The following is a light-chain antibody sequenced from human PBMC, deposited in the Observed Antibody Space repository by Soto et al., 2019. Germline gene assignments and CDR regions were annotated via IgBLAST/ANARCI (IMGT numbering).Light chain of an antibody. CDR1: QGIGKD. CDR3: LQHNNYPML. Sequence: DIQMTQSPSSLSASIGDRVTITCRASQGIGKDLGWSQQKPGEAPRRLIYAASSSQSGVPSRFRGRGSGTEFTLTIDSLQPAEFASDSSLQHNNYPMLFGQGTTVEVK. CDR2: AAS. V-gene: IGKV1-17*01. J-gene: IGKJ1*01.